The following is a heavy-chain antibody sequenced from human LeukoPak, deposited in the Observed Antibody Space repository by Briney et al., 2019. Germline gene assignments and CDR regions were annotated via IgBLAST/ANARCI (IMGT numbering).Heavy chain of an antibody. CDR1: GYSFTSYY. D-gene: IGHD1-26*01. J-gene: IGHJ4*02. CDR2: INPSGGST. V-gene: IGHV1-46*01. Sequence: ASVKVSCKASGYSFTSYYMHWVRQAPGQGLECMGIINPSGGSTIYAQKFQGRVTITADESTSTAYMELSSLRSEDTAVYYCARGSGSYYLDYWGQGTLVTVSS. CDR3: ARGSGSYYLDY.